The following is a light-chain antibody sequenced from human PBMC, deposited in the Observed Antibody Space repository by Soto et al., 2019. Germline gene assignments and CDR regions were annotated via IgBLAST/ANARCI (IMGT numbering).Light chain of an antibody. CDR2: DAS. Sequence: DIQMTQSPSTLSASVGDRVTITCRASQNINQWLAWYQQKPGKAPKFLIYDASILESGVPSSFSGTGSGTEFPLTISSLQPDDFATYYCQRYNSNSRTFGQGTKVEIK. V-gene: IGKV1-5*01. CDR1: QNINQW. CDR3: QRYNSNSRT. J-gene: IGKJ1*01.